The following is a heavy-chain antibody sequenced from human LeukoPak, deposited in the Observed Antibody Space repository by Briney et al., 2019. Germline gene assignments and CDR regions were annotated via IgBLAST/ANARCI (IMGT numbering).Heavy chain of an antibody. CDR3: AKGQCARGHFNWFDP. CDR2: ITASSTTI. D-gene: IGHD5-12*01. V-gene: IGHV3-48*03. CDR1: GFSFSNYE. Sequence: GGSLRLSCAASGFSFSNYEMNWVRQAPGKGLEWISYITASSTTIYYADSVKGRFTISRDNAKNSLYLQMNGLRGEDTAVYYCAKGQCARGHFNWFDPWGQGTLVTVSS. J-gene: IGHJ5*02.